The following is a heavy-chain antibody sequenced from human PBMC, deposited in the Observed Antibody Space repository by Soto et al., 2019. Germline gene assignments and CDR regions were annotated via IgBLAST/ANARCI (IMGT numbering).Heavy chain of an antibody. CDR3: ALYYYDRSGGVDSVNLDY. CDR2: IIPIFGTA. V-gene: IGHV1-69*01. CDR1: GGTFSSYA. D-gene: IGHD3-22*01. J-gene: IGHJ4*02. Sequence: QVQLVQSGAEVKKPGSSVKVSCKASGGTFSSYAISWVRQAPGQGLEWMGGIIPIFGTANYAQKFQGRVTITADESTSTAYMELSRLRSEDTAVYYCALYYYDRSGGVDSVNLDYWGQGTLVTVSS.